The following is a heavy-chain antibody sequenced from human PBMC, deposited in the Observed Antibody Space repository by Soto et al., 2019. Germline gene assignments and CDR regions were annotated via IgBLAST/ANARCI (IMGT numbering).Heavy chain of an antibody. V-gene: IGHV4-34*01. CDR2: INHSGST. Sequence: QVQLQQWGAGLLKPSETLSLTCAVYGGSFSGYYWSGIRQPPGKGLEWIGEINHSGSTNYNPSLKSRVTISVDTSKNQFSLKLSSVTAADTAVYYCARGRGIAVARRWFDPWGQGTLVTVSS. D-gene: IGHD6-19*01. J-gene: IGHJ5*02. CDR1: GGSFSGYY. CDR3: ARGRGIAVARRWFDP.